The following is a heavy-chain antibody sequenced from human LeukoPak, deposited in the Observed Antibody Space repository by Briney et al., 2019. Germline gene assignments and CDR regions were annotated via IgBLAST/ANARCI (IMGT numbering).Heavy chain of an antibody. CDR3: ARAGFALAPHRGTPFDY. J-gene: IGHJ4*02. CDR1: GASISSYY. D-gene: IGHD6-6*01. V-gene: IGHV4-34*01. CDR2: INHSGST. Sequence: PSEILSLTCTVSGASISSYYWSWIRQPPGKGLEWIGEINHSGSTNYFPSLKSRVTISIDTSKNQFSLKLTSVTAADTAVYYCARAGFALAPHRGTPFDYWGQGTLVTVSS.